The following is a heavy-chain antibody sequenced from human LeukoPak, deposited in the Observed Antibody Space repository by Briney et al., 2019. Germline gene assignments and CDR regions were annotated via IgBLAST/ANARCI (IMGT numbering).Heavy chain of an antibody. Sequence: SGTLSLTCAASGASFNTDYNCCWLRPPPKKVQEWSGSIYYSGSTYYNASLKSRFTISGDTSKNQFSLQLSTLTAEDTAVYYCARLGPFIRSGPDYWGQGTLVTVSS. D-gene: IGHD3-3*01. CDR2: IYYSGST. CDR3: ARLGPFIRSGPDY. J-gene: IGHJ4*02. V-gene: IGHV4-38-2*01. CDR1: GASFNTDYN.